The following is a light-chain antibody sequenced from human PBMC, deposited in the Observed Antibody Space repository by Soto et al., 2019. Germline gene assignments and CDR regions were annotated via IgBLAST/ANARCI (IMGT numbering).Light chain of an antibody. V-gene: IGLV2-8*01. CDR2: EVS. Sequence: QSALTQPPSASGSPGQSVTISCTGTSSDVGGSNFVSWYQQHPGKAPKLMIYEVSKRPSGVPHRFSGSKSGNTASLTVSGLQGEDEAAYYCSSHAGNNNWGVFGGGTKLTV. CDR1: SSDVGGSNF. CDR3: SSHAGNNNWGV. J-gene: IGLJ3*02.